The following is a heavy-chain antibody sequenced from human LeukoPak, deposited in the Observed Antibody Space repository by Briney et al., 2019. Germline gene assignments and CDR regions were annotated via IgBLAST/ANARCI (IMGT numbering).Heavy chain of an antibody. J-gene: IGHJ4*02. CDR3: ARGRSLYFDY. Sequence: SETLSLTCSVSGGSISNYYLSWIRQPAGKGLEWIGRIYPSGSTNYNPSLKSRVTMSVDTSKNQFSLMLSSVTAADTAVYYCARGRSLYFDYWGQGTRVTVSS. V-gene: IGHV4-4*07. CDR2: IYPSGST. CDR1: GGSISNYY.